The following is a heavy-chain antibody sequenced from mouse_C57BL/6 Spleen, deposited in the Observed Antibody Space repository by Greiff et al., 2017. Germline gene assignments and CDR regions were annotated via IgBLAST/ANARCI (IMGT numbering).Heavy chain of an antibody. J-gene: IGHJ4*01. CDR3: AREGAGTPAMDY. CDR1: GYTFTDYY. CDR2: INPGSGNT. V-gene: IGHV1-76*01. D-gene: IGHD4-1*01. Sequence: VQLQQSGAELVRPGASVKLSCKASGYTFTDYYINWVEQRPGQGLEWIARINPGSGNTYYNEKFKGKATLTAEKSSSTAYMQLSSLTSEDSAVYFCAREGAGTPAMDYWGQGTSVTVSS.